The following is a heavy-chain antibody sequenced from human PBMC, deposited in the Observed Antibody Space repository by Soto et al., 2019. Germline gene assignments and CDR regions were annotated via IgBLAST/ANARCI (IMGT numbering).Heavy chain of an antibody. D-gene: IGHD2-2*01. V-gene: IGHV3-23*01. CDR3: AKDGGYCSSTSCPGAFDI. CDR1: GFTFSSYA. Sequence: EVQLLESGGDLVQPGGSQRLSCAASGFTFSSYAMSWVRQAPGKELEWVSAISGSGGSTYYADSVKGRFTISRDNSKNTLYLQMNSLRAEDTAVYYCAKDGGYCSSTSCPGAFDIWGQGTMVTVSS. J-gene: IGHJ3*02. CDR2: ISGSGGST.